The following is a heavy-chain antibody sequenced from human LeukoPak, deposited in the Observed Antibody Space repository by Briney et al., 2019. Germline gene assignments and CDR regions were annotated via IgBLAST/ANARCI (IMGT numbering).Heavy chain of an antibody. V-gene: IGHV4-59*01. CDR2: INYSGST. D-gene: IGHD1-1*01. J-gene: IGHJ6*02. Sequence: SETLSLTCTVSGGSITTYYWTWIRQPPGKVLEWIGCINYSGSTNYNPSIKSRVTISVDTSKNQFSLKLSSVTAADTAVYYCARAQLNLLVDFGMDVWGQGTTVTVSS. CDR1: GGSITTYY. CDR3: ARAQLNLLVDFGMDV.